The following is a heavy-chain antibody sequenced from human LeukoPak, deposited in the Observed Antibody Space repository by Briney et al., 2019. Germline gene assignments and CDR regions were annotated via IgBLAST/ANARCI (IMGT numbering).Heavy chain of an antibody. CDR2: IYYSGST. CDR3: ASWVYCGGDCYSGGTNALDI. Sequence: TPSETLSLTCTVSGGSISSSSYYWGWIRQPPGKGLEWIGSIYYSGSTYYNPSLKSRVTISVDTSKNQFSLKLSSVTAADTAVYYYASWVYCGGDCYSGGTNALDIWGQGTMVTVSS. CDR1: GGSISSSSYY. V-gene: IGHV4-39*07. D-gene: IGHD2-21*02. J-gene: IGHJ3*02.